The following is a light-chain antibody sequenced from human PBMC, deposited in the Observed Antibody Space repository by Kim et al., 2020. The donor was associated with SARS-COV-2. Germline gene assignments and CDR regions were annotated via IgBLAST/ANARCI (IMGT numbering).Light chain of an antibody. CDR3: QQSYNTPRT. V-gene: IGKV1-39*01. Sequence: DIQMTQSPSSLSASVGDRVTITCRASQSIRKYLNWYQQKPGKAPRLLIYAASSLQSGVPSRFSGSGSGTDFTLTISSLQPEDFATYYCQQSYNTPRTFGQGTRLEIK. CDR2: AAS. J-gene: IGKJ5*01. CDR1: QSIRKY.